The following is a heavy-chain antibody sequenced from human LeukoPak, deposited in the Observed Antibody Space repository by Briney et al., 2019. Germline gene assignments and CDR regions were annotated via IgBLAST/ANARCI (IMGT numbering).Heavy chain of an antibody. J-gene: IGHJ4*02. CDR3: AKGGGSPLDY. CDR2: INSDGSSA. V-gene: IGHV3-74*01. D-gene: IGHD1-26*01. Sequence: GGSLRLSCAASGFTLSSYWMHWVRQAPGKGLVWVSRINSDGSSASYADSVKGRFTISRDNAKNTLYLRMNSLRDEDTAVYYCAKGGGSPLDYWGQGTLVTVSS. CDR1: GFTLSSYW.